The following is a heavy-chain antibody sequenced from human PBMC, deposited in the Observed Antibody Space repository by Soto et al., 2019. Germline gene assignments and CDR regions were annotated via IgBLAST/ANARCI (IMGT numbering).Heavy chain of an antibody. Sequence: QVQLVQSGAEVKKPGASVKVSCKASGYTFTSYAMHWVRQAPGQRLEWMGWINAGNGNTKYSQKFQGRVTITRDTSASTDYMELSSLRSEDTAVYYCARGDRYYDSSGYYGYWGQGTLVTVSS. D-gene: IGHD3-22*01. CDR3: ARGDRYYDSSGYYGY. J-gene: IGHJ4*02. CDR1: GYTFTSYA. CDR2: INAGNGNT. V-gene: IGHV1-3*01.